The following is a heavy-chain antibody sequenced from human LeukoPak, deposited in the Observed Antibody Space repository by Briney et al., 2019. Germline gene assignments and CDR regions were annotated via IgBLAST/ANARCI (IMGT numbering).Heavy chain of an antibody. Sequence: GGSLRLSCAASGFTFSNYEMNWVRQAPGKGLEWVSYISGSGSTIYYADSVKGRFTISRDNAKNSLYLQMNSLRAEDTAAYYCARDQGDYWGQGTLVTVSS. CDR3: ARDQGDY. V-gene: IGHV3-48*03. J-gene: IGHJ4*02. CDR1: GFTFSNYE. CDR2: ISGSGSTI.